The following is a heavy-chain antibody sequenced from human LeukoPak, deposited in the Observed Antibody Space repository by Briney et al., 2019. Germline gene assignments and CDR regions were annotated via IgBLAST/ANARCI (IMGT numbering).Heavy chain of an antibody. CDR3: ARARYYGSGGLDY. J-gene: IGHJ4*02. D-gene: IGHD3-10*01. Sequence: SETLSLTCTVSGGSISSYYWSWIRQPPGKGLEWIGYIYYSGSTNYNPSLKSRGTISVDTSKNQFSLKLSSVTAADTAVYYCARARYYGSGGLDYWGQGTLVTVSS. V-gene: IGHV4-59*01. CDR2: IYYSGST. CDR1: GGSISSYY.